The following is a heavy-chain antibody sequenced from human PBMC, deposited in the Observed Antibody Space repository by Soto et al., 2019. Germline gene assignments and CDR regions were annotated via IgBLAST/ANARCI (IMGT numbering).Heavy chain of an antibody. CDR3: VRDLRPIGSVSERYDVYYYHGLDV. CDR2: ISYDGGKK. V-gene: IGHV3-30*14. J-gene: IGHJ6*02. D-gene: IGHD3-10*01. CDR1: GFTFSAYT. Sequence: QVQLVESGGGVVQPGRSLRLSCAASGFTFSAYTMHWVRQAPGKGLEWVALISYDGGKKYYADSVEGRFTIYRDNSQNMLYVQMDTLRVEDTAIYYCVRDLRPIGSVSERYDVYYYHGLDVWGQGTTVTLS.